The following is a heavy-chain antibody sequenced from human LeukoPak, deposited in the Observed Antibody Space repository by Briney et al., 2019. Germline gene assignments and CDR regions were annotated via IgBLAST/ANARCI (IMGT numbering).Heavy chain of an antibody. J-gene: IGHJ4*02. Sequence: SVKVSCKASGGTFSSYAISWVRQAPGQGLEWMGRIIPIFGTANYAQKLQGRVTITTDESTSTAYMELSSLRSEDTTVYYCAGQLLEIDYWGQGTLVTVSS. CDR2: IIPIFGTA. CDR3: AGQLLEIDY. V-gene: IGHV1-69*05. CDR1: GGTFSSYA. D-gene: IGHD3-10*01.